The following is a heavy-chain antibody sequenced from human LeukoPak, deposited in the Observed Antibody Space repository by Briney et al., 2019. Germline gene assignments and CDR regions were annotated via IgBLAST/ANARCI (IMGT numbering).Heavy chain of an antibody. CDR2: IKQDGSEK. V-gene: IGHV3-7*03. Sequence: GGSLRLSCAASGFTFSSYWMSWVRQAPGKGLEWVANIKQDGSEKYYVDSVKGRFTISRDNAKNSLYLQMNSLRAEDTAVYYCARDYGLDSSGWHPWGQGTLVTVSS. CDR1: GFTFSSYW. CDR3: ARDYGLDSSGWHP. D-gene: IGHD6-19*01. J-gene: IGHJ5*02.